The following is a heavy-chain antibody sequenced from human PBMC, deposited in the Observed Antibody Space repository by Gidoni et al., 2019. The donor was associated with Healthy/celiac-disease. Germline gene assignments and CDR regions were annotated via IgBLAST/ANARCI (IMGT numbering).Heavy chain of an antibody. V-gene: IGHV4-39*01. CDR3: ARGDIVVVPAAQVNWFDP. Sequence: QLQLQESGPGLVKPSETLSLTCTVSGGSISRSSYYWGWIRQPPGKGLEWIGSIYYSGSTYYNPSLKSRVTISVDTPKNQFSLKLSSVTAADTAVYYCARGDIVVVPAAQVNWFDPWGQGTLVTVSS. J-gene: IGHJ5*02. D-gene: IGHD2-2*01. CDR1: GGSISRSSYY. CDR2: IYYSGST.